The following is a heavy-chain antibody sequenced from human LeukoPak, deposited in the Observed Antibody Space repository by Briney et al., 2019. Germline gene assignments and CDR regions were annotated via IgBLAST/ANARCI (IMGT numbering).Heavy chain of an antibody. CDR1: GGSFSGYY. Sequence: SETLSLTCAVYGGSFSGYYWSWIRQPPGKGLEWIGEINHSGSTNYNPSLKSRVTISVDTSKNQFSLKLSSVTAADTAVYYCARMEYYFDHWGQGTLVTVSS. V-gene: IGHV4-34*01. J-gene: IGHJ4*02. CDR2: INHSGST. D-gene: IGHD3-3*01. CDR3: ARMEYYFDH.